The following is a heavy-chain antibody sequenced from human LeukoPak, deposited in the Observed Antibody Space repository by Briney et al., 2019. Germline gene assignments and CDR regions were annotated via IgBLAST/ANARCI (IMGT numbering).Heavy chain of an antibody. CDR2: INPSGRST. J-gene: IGHJ5*02. CDR3: ARANGSLWYWFDP. CDR1: GYTFTSYY. D-gene: IGHD2-21*01. Sequence: ASVKVSCKASGYTFTSYYMHWVRQAPGQGLEWMGIINPSGRSTSYAQKFQGRVTMTRDMSTSTVYMELSSLRSEDTAVYYCARANGSLWYWFDPWGQGTLVTVSS. V-gene: IGHV1-46*01.